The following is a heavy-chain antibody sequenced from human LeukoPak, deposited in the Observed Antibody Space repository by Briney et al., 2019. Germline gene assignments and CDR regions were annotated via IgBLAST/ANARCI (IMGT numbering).Heavy chain of an antibody. J-gene: IGHJ6*03. CDR3: AKVTPPGWLQFGYMDV. Sequence: PGGSLRLSCAASGFTFSSYDMSWVRQAPGKGLEWVSAISGSGGRTYYADSVKGRFTISRDNSKNTLYLQMNSLRAEDTAVYYCAKVTPPGWLQFGYMDVWGKGTTVTVSS. CDR1: GFTFSSYD. CDR2: ISGSGGRT. D-gene: IGHD5-24*01. V-gene: IGHV3-23*01.